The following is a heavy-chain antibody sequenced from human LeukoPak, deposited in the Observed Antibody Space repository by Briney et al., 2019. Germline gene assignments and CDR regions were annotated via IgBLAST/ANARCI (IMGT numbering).Heavy chain of an antibody. CDR3: ARDREESSSWYFGY. Sequence: PSETLSLTCTVSGGSISSYYWSWIRQPPGKGLEWIGYIYYSGSTNYNPSLKSRVTISVDTSKNQFSLKLSSVTAADTAVYYCARDREESSSWYFGYWGQGTLVTVSS. J-gene: IGHJ4*02. CDR2: IYYSGST. V-gene: IGHV4-59*01. D-gene: IGHD6-13*01. CDR1: GGSISSYY.